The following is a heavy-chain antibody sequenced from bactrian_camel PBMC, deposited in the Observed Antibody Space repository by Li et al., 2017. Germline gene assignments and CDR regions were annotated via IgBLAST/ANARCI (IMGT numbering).Heavy chain of an antibody. CDR2: IATGSGNT. J-gene: IGHJ4*01. CDR1: LYIYSSYC. D-gene: IGHD6*01. CDR3: AAATGGCGFRWYRRDSFNY. V-gene: IGHV3S1*01. Sequence: QVQLVESGGESVQSGGSLRLSCETSLYIYSSYCMGWFGQAPGKEREGVARIATGSGNTYYADSVKGRFTISQDNAKNTVYLQMNSLKPGDTAMYYCAAATGGCGFRWYRRDSFNYWGQGTQVTVS.